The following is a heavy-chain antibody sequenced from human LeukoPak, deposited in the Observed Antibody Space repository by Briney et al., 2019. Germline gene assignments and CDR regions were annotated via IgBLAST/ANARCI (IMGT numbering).Heavy chain of an antibody. CDR2: INDGSTTI. CDR1: GFTFSSYS. D-gene: IGHD2-15*01. J-gene: IGHJ4*02. CDR3: ARDKGGPDY. V-gene: IGHV3-48*01. Sequence: PGGSLRLSCAASGFTFSSYSMNWVRQAPGKGLELISYINDGSTTIYYADSVKGRFTISRDNAKNSLYLQMNSLRAEDTAVYYCARDKGGPDYWGQGTLSLSPQ.